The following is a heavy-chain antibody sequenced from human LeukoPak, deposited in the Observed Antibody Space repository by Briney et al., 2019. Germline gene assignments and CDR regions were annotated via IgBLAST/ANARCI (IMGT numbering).Heavy chain of an antibody. J-gene: IGHJ4*02. CDR2: IRQDGSEK. V-gene: IGHV3-7*01. CDR1: GFSVSGYW. D-gene: IGHD6-13*01. CDR3: AREWQGGIAAAGTRIEGDY. Sequence: HAGGSLRLSCAVSGFSVSGYWMTWVRQAPGKGLEWVANIRQDGSEKNYVDSVKGRFTISRDNAENSLFLQMNSLRVEDTAVYYCAREWQGGIAAAGTRIEGDYWGQGTLVAVSS.